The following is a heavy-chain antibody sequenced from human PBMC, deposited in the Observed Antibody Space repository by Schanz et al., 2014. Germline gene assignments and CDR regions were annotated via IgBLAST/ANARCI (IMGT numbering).Heavy chain of an antibody. D-gene: IGHD2-21*02. Sequence: GQLVESGGGVVQPGKSLRLSCATSGFTFSSHCMHWVRQDPGKGLVWVARINSVGSNTDYADSVTGRFTISRDNAKNTLYLQMNSLRPEDTAVYYCARGGTASYFDDWGQGTLVTVSS. CDR3: ARGGTASYFDD. CDR2: INSVGSNT. CDR1: GFTFSSHC. V-gene: IGHV3-74*01. J-gene: IGHJ4*02.